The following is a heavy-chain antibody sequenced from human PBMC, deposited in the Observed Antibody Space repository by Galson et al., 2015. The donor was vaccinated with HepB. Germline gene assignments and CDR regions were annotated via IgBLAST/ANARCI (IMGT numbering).Heavy chain of an antibody. CDR3: AAGYSSSWYYFDY. V-gene: IGHV1-24*01. J-gene: IGHJ4*02. CDR1: GYTLTELS. Sequence: SVKASCKVSGYTLTELSMHWVRQAPGKGLEWMGGFDPEDGETIYAQKFQGRVTMTEDTSTDTAYMELSSLRSEDTAVYYCAAGYSSSWYYFDYWGQGTLVTVSS. D-gene: IGHD6-13*01. CDR2: FDPEDGET.